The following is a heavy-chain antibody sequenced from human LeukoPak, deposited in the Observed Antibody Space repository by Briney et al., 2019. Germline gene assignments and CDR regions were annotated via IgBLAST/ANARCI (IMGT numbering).Heavy chain of an antibody. Sequence: SETLSLTCTVSGGSISSGSYYWGWIRQPPGKGLEWIGSIYYSGSTYYNPSLKSRVTISVDTSKNQFSLKLSSVTAADTAVYYCARHQYYSNFDYWGQGTLVTVSS. D-gene: IGHD4-11*01. CDR2: IYYSGST. CDR3: ARHQYYSNFDY. CDR1: GGSISSGSYY. V-gene: IGHV4-39*01. J-gene: IGHJ4*02.